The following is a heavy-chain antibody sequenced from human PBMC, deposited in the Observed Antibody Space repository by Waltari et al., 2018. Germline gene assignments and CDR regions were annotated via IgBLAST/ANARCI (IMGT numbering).Heavy chain of an antibody. CDR1: GYSISSGYY. J-gene: IGHJ3*02. CDR2: IYHSGST. V-gene: IGHV4-38-2*01. CDR3: ARPGIVVVPAALDAFDI. Sequence: QVQLQESGPGLVKPSETLSLTCAVSGYSISSGYYWGWIRQPPGKGLEWIGSIYHSGSTYYNPSLKRRVTISVDTSKNQFSLKLSSVTAADTAVYYCARPGIVVVPAALDAFDIWGQGTMVTVSS. D-gene: IGHD2-2*01.